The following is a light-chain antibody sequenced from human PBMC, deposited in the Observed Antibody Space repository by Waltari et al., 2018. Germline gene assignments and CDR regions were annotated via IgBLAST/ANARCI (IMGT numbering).Light chain of an antibody. CDR3: SSYTDSSPWV. J-gene: IGLJ3*02. CDR1: SSDVGGYNY. CDR2: DVS. V-gene: IGLV2-14*03. Sequence: QSALTQPASVSGSPGQSITISCTGTSSDVGGYNYVSWYQQHPGKAPKLIIYDVSKWPSGVSHRFSGSKSGNTASLTISGLQSDDEANYYCSSYTDSSPWVFGGGTKLTVL.